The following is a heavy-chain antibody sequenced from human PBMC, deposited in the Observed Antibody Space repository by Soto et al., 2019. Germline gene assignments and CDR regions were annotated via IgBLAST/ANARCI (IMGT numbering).Heavy chain of an antibody. CDR3: ARVRWGSDRSGYYLDAFDI. Sequence: PSETVSLTFADSGGSISSGGYSWSWIRQPPGKGLEWIGYIYHSGSTYYNPSLKSRVTISVDRSKNQFSLKLSSVTAADTAVYYCARVRWGSDRSGYYLDAFDIWGQGTMVTVSS. J-gene: IGHJ3*02. V-gene: IGHV4-30-2*01. D-gene: IGHD3-22*01. CDR1: GGSISSGGYS. CDR2: IYHSGST.